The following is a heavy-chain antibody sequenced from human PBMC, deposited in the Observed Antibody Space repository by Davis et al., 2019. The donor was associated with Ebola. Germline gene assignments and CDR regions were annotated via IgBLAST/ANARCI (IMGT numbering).Heavy chain of an antibody. CDR1: GYSFNSYW. CDR2: IYPGDSDT. CDR3: ARLGAVAGLDY. D-gene: IGHD6-19*01. Sequence: GEYPKTPCKGSGYSFNSYWIGRVRQMPGKGLEWMGIIYPGDSDTRYSPSFQGQVTISADKSICTAYLQWSSLKASDTAMYYCARLGAVAGLDYWGQGTLVTVSS. V-gene: IGHV5-51*01. J-gene: IGHJ4*02.